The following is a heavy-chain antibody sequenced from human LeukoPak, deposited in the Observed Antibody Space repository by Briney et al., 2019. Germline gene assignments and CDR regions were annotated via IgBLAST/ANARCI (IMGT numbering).Heavy chain of an antibody. CDR3: ARVCHCTSSSCYDY. CDR2: ISSSSGTI. Sequence: GGSLRLSCAASGFTFSSYSMNWVRQAPGRGLEWVSYISSSSGTIYYADSVRGRFTISRDNAKNSLYLQMNSLRDKDTAVYYCARVCHCTSSSCYDYRGQGTLVTVSS. J-gene: IGHJ4*02. D-gene: IGHD2-2*01. CDR1: GFTFSSYS. V-gene: IGHV3-48*02.